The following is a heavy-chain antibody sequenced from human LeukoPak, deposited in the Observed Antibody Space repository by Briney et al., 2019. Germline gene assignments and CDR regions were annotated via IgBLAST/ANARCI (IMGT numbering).Heavy chain of an antibody. CDR3: TRVGYGVNYLDY. Sequence: ASVRVSCKESGYTFTHYSNSWVRPAPGQGGGRMGWISLSNGDTNYAQTLHRRLTMTTDTSTSTAYMELRRLSSDDTAVYYCTRVGYGVNYLDYWGQGTLVTVSS. D-gene: IGHD4-17*01. J-gene: IGHJ4*02. CDR1: GYTFTHYS. V-gene: IGHV1-18*01. CDR2: ISLSNGDT.